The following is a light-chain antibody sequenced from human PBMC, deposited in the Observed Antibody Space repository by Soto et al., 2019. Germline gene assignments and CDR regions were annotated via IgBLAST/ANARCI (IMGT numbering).Light chain of an antibody. CDR3: QQTFHSPRT. V-gene: IGKV3-20*01. J-gene: IGKJ2*01. CDR1: QSVISNF. Sequence: EIVWTQSPGTLSLSPGETASLSCTASQSVISNFLAWYQQQRGQPPRLLIYDASKRATGIPARFSGSGSGTAFTLTISRVEPEDSAVDYCQQTFHSPRTFGQGTRLEIK. CDR2: DAS.